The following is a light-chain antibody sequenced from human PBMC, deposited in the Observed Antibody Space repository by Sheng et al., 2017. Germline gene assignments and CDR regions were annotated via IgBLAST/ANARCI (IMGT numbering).Light chain of an antibody. CDR1: SSDVGGDYY. CDR3: SSYTSGSTVV. Sequence: QSALTQPASVSGSPGQSITISCTGTSSDVGGDYYVSWYQQYPGKAPKLIIYDVSKRPSGTSDRFSGSKSGNTASLTISGLQAEDEADYYCSSYTSGSTVVIGGGDQSECP. J-gene: IGLJ2*01. CDR2: DVS. V-gene: IGLV2-14*01.